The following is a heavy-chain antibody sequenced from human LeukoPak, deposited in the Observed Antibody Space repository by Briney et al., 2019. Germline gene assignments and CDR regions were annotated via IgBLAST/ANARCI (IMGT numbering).Heavy chain of an antibody. CDR1: GFTFSSYS. CDR2: ICSSSSYI. J-gene: IGHJ4*02. D-gene: IGHD3-10*01. CDR3: ARVLGTMVRGVSGDFDY. V-gene: IGHV3-21*01. Sequence: GSLRLSCAASGFTFSSYSINWVRQAPGKGLEWGSSICSSSSYIYYADSVKGRFTISRDNAKNSLYLQMNSLRAEDTAVYYCARVLGTMVRGVSGDFDYWGQGTLVTVSS.